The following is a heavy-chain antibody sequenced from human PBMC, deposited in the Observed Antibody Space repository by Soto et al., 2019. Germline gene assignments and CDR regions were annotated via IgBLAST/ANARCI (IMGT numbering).Heavy chain of an antibody. CDR2: ISSNGGST. CDR3: VKDLTITGTGDAFDI. J-gene: IGHJ3*02. D-gene: IGHD1-7*01. V-gene: IGHV3-64D*08. Sequence: GGSLRLSCSASGFTFSSYAMHWVRQAPGKGLEYVSAISSNGGSTYYADSVKGRFTISRDNSKNTLYLQMSSLRAEDTAVYYCVKDLTITGTGDAFDIWGQGTMVTVSS. CDR1: GFTFSSYA.